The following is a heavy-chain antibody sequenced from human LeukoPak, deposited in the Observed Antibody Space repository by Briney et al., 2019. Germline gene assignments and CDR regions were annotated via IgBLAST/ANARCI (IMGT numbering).Heavy chain of an antibody. CDR3: AEDAFLWFFDY. Sequence: GGSLRLSCAASGFPFSSYAMSWVRQAPGKGLEWVSSISGSGGSTYYADSVKGRFTISRDNSKNTLYLQLNSLRAEDTAVYYCAEDAFLWFFDYWGQGTLVTVSS. V-gene: IGHV3-23*01. D-gene: IGHD3-9*01. CDR1: GFPFSSYA. J-gene: IGHJ4*02. CDR2: ISGSGGST.